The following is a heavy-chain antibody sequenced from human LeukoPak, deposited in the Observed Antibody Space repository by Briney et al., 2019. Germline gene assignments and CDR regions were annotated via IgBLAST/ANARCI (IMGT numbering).Heavy chain of an antibody. CDR2: IRWNSSSI. D-gene: IGHD6-19*01. Sequence: RSGRSLRLSCAASGFTLDIYAMHWVRQAPGRGLEWVSGIRWNSSSIGYADSVKGRFTISRDNTKNSLYLKMNSLRAEHTALYYCAKDMQWLVRPHHYYYGMDVWGPGNTVTVSS. V-gene: IGHV3-9*01. CDR3: AKDMQWLVRPHHYYYGMDV. CDR1: GFTLDIYA. J-gene: IGHJ6*02.